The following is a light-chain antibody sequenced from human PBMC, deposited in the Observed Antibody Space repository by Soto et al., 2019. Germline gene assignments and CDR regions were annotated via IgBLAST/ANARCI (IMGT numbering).Light chain of an antibody. CDR1: SGDVGSYNL. J-gene: IGLJ2*01. V-gene: IGLV2-23*01. Sequence: QSVLTQPASVSGSPGQSITISCTGTSGDVGSYNLVSWYQQHPGKAPKLMIYEGSKRPSGVSNRFSGSKSGNTASLTISGLQAEDEADYYCCSYAGSSSHVVFGGGTKLTVL. CDR3: CSYAGSSSHVV. CDR2: EGS.